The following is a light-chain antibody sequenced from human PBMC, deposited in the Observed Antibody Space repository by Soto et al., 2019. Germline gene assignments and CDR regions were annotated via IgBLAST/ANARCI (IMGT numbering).Light chain of an antibody. CDR2: GAS. V-gene: IGKV3-15*01. CDR3: QQYNNWPLT. CDR1: QSVSSN. Sequence: EIVMTQSPATLSVSPGERATLSCRASQSVSSNLAWYQQKPGQAPRLLIYGASTRATGIPARFSGSGSGTECTLTISSLQSEDFAVYYSQQYNNWPLTFGGGTTVEIK. J-gene: IGKJ4*01.